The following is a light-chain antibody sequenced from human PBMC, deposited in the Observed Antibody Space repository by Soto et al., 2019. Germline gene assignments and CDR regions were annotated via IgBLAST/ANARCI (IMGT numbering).Light chain of an antibody. CDR1: QSVSSY. J-gene: IGKJ2*01. CDR3: QQPSNWPPSMYT. V-gene: IGKV3-11*01. CDR2: DAS. Sequence: EIVLTQSPATLSLSPGERATLSCRASQSVSSYLAWYQQKPGQAPRLLIYDASNRATGIPARFSGSGSGTDFTLTISSLEPEDFAVYYCQQPSNWPPSMYTFGQGTKLEIK.